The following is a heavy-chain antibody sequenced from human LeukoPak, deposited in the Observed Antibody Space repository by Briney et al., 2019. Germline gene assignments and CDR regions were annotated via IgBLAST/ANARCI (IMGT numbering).Heavy chain of an antibody. CDR3: ARGRYYLDS. J-gene: IGHJ4*02. CDR2: FNSDGRST. D-gene: IGHD4-17*01. CDR1: GFTFSTYW. Sequence: GGSLTLSCAASGFTFSTYWMHWVRHAPGKGLVWVSRFNSDGRSTYYADSVKGRFTISRDNAKNTLYLQMNSLRAEDTAVYYCARGRYYLDSWGQGTLVTVSS. V-gene: IGHV3-74*01.